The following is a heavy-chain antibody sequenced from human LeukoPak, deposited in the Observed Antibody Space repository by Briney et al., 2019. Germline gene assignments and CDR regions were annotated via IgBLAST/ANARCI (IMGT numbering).Heavy chain of an antibody. Sequence: GGSLRLSCAASGFTFSSYWMSRVRQAPGKGLEWVANIKQDGSEKYYVDSVKGRFTISRDNAKNSLYLQMNSLRAEDTAVYYCARGTIAAAGYYYFDYWGQGTQVTVSS. J-gene: IGHJ4*02. CDR3: ARGTIAAAGYYYFDY. D-gene: IGHD6-13*01. CDR2: IKQDGSEK. V-gene: IGHV3-7*04. CDR1: GFTFSSYW.